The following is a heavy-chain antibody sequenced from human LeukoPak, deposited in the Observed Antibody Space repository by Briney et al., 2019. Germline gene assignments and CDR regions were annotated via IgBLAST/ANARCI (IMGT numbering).Heavy chain of an antibody. D-gene: IGHD5-18*01. CDR2: IYYSGST. Sequence: LRLSCAASGFTVSSNYMSWIRQHPGKGLEWIGYIYYSGSTYYNPSLKSRVTISVDTSKNQFSLKLSSVTAADTAVYYCARDRIQLGGSIDYWGQGTLVTVSS. J-gene: IGHJ4*02. CDR3: ARDRIQLGGSIDY. CDR1: GFTVSSNY. V-gene: IGHV4-31*02.